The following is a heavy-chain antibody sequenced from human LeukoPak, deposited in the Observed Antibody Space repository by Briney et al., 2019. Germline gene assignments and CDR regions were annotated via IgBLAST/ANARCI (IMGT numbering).Heavy chain of an antibody. Sequence: GGSLRLSCAASGFTFSSYAMSWVRQAPGKGLEWVAVISYDESNKYYADSVKGRFTISRDNSKNTLYLQMNSLRAEDTAVYYCARDPYFDYWGQGTLVTVSS. CDR3: ARDPYFDY. CDR1: GFTFSSYA. J-gene: IGHJ4*02. CDR2: ISYDESNK. V-gene: IGHV3-30-3*01.